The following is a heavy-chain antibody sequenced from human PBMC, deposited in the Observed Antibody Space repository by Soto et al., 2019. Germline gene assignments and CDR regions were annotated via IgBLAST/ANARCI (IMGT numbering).Heavy chain of an antibody. Sequence: GRSLILSCAASGFTFSSYAMHWFLQAPGKRLDWVAGISYDRSNKYYADSVKGRFTISRDNSKNTLYLQMNSLRAEDTAVYYCARDIGYSELVVNNWFDPWGQGTLVTVSS. J-gene: IGHJ5*02. D-gene: IGHD6-13*01. CDR2: ISYDRSNK. CDR1: GFTFSSYA. V-gene: IGHV3-30-3*01. CDR3: ARDIGYSELVVNNWFDP.